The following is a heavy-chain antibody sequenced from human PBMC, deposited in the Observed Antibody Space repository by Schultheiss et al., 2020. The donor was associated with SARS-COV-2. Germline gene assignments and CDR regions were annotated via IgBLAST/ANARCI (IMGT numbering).Heavy chain of an antibody. D-gene: IGHD3-22*01. CDR3: ARGYYYPNSAFFDY. Sequence: SETLSLTCTVSGASISSRSYSWTWIRQPPGKGLEWIGYIYYSGSTYYNPSLQSRVKMSVDTSKNQFSLDLSSVTAADTAVYYCARGYYYPNSAFFDYWGLGTLVTVSS. CDR2: IYYSGST. CDR1: GASISSRSYS. V-gene: IGHV4-31*03. J-gene: IGHJ4*02.